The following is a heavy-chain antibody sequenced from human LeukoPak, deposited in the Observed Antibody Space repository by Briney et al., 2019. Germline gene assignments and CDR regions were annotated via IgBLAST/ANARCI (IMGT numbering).Heavy chain of an antibody. CDR1: GYTFTGYY. CDR2: TNPNSGGT. CDR3: ARGLVRGMISSLRRTPPHDY. Sequence: ASVKVSCKASGYTFTGYYMHWVRQAPGQGLEWMGWTNPNSGGTNYAQKFQGRVTMTRDTSTSTIYMELSSLRSEDTAIYYCARGLVRGMISSLRRTPPHDYWGQGTLVIVSS. J-gene: IGHJ4*02. V-gene: IGHV1-2*02. D-gene: IGHD3-10*01.